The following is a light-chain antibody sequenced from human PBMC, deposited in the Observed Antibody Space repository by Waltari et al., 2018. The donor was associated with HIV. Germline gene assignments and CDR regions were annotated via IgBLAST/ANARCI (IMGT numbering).Light chain of an antibody. V-gene: IGLV2-14*01. CDR2: EVS. J-gene: IGLJ2*01. Sequence: QSALTQPASVSGSPGQSITISCTGTSSDVGGYNYVSWYQQHPGKAPKLMIYEVSNRPSGVSNRFSGSKSGNTASLTISGLQAEDEADYYCSSYTSTSYTSSNTPVVFGGGTKLTVL. CDR3: SSYTSTSYTSSNTPVV. CDR1: SSDVGGYNY.